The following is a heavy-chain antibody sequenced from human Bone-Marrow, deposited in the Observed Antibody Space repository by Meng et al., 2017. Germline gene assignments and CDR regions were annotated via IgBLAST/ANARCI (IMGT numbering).Heavy chain of an antibody. V-gene: IGHV3-53*05. CDR1: GFSVSSNY. CDR3: AREGWAWLEYYYYYYGMDV. J-gene: IGHJ6*02. Sequence: GESLKISCAVSGFSVSSNYMTWVRQAPGKGLQWVSIIYRGGSTYYADSVKGRFTISRDNSKNTLYLQMNSLRAEDTAVYYCAREGWAWLEYYYYYYGMDVWGQGSTVAVSS. D-gene: IGHD6-19*01. CDR2: IYRGGST.